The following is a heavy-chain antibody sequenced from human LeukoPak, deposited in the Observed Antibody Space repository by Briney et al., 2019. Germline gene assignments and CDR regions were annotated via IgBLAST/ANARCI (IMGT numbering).Heavy chain of an antibody. D-gene: IGHD6-19*01. CDR2: INPNSGGT. V-gene: IGHV1-2*02. Sequence: ASVKVSCKASGYTFTGYYMHWVRQAPGQGLEWMGWINPNSGGTNYSQKFQGRVTMTRDTSISTAYMELSRLRSDDTAVYYCARGSSPWIAVAGTGFDIWGPGTMVTVSS. CDR1: GYTFTGYY. CDR3: ARGSSPWIAVAGTGFDI. J-gene: IGHJ3*02.